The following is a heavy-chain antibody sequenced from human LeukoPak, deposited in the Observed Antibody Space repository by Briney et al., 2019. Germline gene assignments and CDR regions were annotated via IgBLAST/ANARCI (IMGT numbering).Heavy chain of an antibody. V-gene: IGHV1-2*02. CDR2: INPNSGGT. Sequence: ASVKVSCKASGYTFTGYYMHWVRQAPGQGLEWMGWINPNSGGTNYAQKFQGRVTMTRDTSISTAYMELSRLRSDGTAVYYCARDEEWGVATIAPLYYFDYWGQGTLVTVSS. D-gene: IGHD5-12*01. CDR3: ARDEEWGVATIAPLYYFDY. CDR1: GYTFTGYY. J-gene: IGHJ4*02.